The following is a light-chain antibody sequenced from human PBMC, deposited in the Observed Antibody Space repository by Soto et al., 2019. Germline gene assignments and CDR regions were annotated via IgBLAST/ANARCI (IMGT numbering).Light chain of an antibody. CDR1: SSDVGTYNY. CDR2: DVS. J-gene: IGLJ1*01. Sequence: QSALTQPHSVSGSPGQSVTISCTGTSSDVGTYNYVSWYQQQPDKAPKVMIYDVSERPSGVPDRFSDSKTGNTASLTISAVQDEDEADYYCCSCGSSPRYVFVTGTKLTVL. V-gene: IGLV2-11*01. CDR3: CSCGSSPRYV.